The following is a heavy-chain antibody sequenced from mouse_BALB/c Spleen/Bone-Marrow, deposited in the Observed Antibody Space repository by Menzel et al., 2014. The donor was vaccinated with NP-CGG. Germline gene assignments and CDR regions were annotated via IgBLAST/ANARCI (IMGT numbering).Heavy chain of an antibody. Sequence: EVKLVESGGGLVQPGGSLRLSCATSGFTFXDYYMSWVRQPPGKALEWLGFIRNKANGYTTEYSASVKGQFTISRDNSQSILYLQMNTLRAEDSATYYCARDDYYAMDYWGQGTSVTVSS. CDR2: IRNKANGYTT. CDR3: ARDDYYAMDY. J-gene: IGHJ4*01. CDR1: GFTFXDYY. V-gene: IGHV7-3*02.